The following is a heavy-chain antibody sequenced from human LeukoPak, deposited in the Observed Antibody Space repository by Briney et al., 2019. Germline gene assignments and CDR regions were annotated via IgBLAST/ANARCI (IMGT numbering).Heavy chain of an antibody. D-gene: IGHD3-9*01. Sequence: SETLSLTCTVSGGSISSYYWSWIRQTPGKGLEWIGDIYYSGSTNYNPSLKSRVTISVDTSKNQFPLKLSSVTAADTAVYYCARHRFDWLSEDGMDVWGQGTTVTVSS. CDR3: ARHRFDWLSEDGMDV. CDR2: IYYSGST. V-gene: IGHV4-59*08. CDR1: GGSISSYY. J-gene: IGHJ6*02.